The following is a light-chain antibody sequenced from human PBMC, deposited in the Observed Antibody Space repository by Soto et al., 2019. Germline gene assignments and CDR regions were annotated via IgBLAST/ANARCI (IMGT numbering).Light chain of an antibody. CDR2: DAS. V-gene: IGKV3-20*01. Sequence: EIVLTQSPGTLSLSPGERATLSCRASQSVSSSYLAWYRQKPGQAPRLLIYDASSRATGIPDRFSGSGSGTDFTLTISGLELEDFAVYYCQQYGSSLLTFGGGTKVDIK. CDR3: QQYGSSLLT. CDR1: QSVSSSY. J-gene: IGKJ4*01.